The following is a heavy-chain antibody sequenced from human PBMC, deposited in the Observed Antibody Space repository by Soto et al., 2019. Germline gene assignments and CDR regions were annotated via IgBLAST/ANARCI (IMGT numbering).Heavy chain of an antibody. D-gene: IGHD5-12*01. V-gene: IGHV3-30-3*01. CDR1: GFTFSSYA. J-gene: IGHJ4*02. CDR3: ARELERGYSGYEDFDY. Sequence: GGSLRLSCAASGFTFSSYAMYWVRQAPGKGLEWVAVISYDGGNKYYADSVKGRFTISRDNSKNTLYLQMNSLRAEDTAVYYCARELERGYSGYEDFDYWGQGTLVTVSS. CDR2: ISYDGGNK.